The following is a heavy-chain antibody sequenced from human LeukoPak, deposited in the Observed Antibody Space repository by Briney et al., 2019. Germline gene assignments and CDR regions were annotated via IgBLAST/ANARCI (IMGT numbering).Heavy chain of an antibody. Sequence: ASVKVSCKASGYTFTSYDINWVRQATGQGLEWMGWMNPNSGNTGYAQKFQGRVTMTRNTSISTAYMELSSLRSEDTAVYYCARAPSLYYDFWRFNWFDPWGQGTLVTVSS. J-gene: IGHJ5*02. V-gene: IGHV1-8*01. CDR3: ARAPSLYYDFWRFNWFDP. CDR1: GYTFTSYD. D-gene: IGHD3-3*01. CDR2: MNPNSGNT.